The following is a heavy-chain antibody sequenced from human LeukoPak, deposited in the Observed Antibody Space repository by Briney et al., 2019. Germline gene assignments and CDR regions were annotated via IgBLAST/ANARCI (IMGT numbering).Heavy chain of an antibody. Sequence: GGSLRLSCVASGFTLRSYVMSWVRQTPGKGLEWVSSISGSGDSTFYADSVKGRFSISRDNSKNTLYLQVNGLRTEDTAVYYCAKDRLLNCRGDCYIFDYWGQGTVVTVSS. CDR2: ISGSGDST. D-gene: IGHD2-21*02. CDR3: AKDRLLNCRGDCYIFDY. J-gene: IGHJ4*02. CDR1: GFTLRSYV. V-gene: IGHV3-23*01.